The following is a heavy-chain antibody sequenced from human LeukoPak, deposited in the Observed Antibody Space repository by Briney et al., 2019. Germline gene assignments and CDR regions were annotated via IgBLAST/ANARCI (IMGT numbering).Heavy chain of an antibody. V-gene: IGHV4-59*01. Sequence: PSETLSCTCSVSGGSITRYHCSGIRQPPGKGLEWIGYIYYSGSTNYNPSLKSRVTISVDTSKNQFSLKLSSVTAADTAVYYCARGGSGIYYHYMGQGGMPSVSS. CDR3: ARGGSGIYYHY. CDR2: IYYSGST. CDR1: GGSITRYH. D-gene: IGHD1-26*01. J-gene: IGHJ4*02.